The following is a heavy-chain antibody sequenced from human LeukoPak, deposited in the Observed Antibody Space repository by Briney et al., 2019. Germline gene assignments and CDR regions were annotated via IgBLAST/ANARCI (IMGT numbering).Heavy chain of an antibody. Sequence: ASVKVSCKASGYTFTGYYIHWVRQAPGQGLEWMGWINPNSGGTNYAQKFQGRVTMTTDTSTSTAYMELRSLRSDDTAVYYCARDMKRSRARWENLGFDPWGQGTLVTVSS. CDR1: GYTFTGYY. D-gene: IGHD1-26*01. CDR2: INPNSGGT. V-gene: IGHV1-2*02. J-gene: IGHJ5*02. CDR3: ARDMKRSRARWENLGFDP.